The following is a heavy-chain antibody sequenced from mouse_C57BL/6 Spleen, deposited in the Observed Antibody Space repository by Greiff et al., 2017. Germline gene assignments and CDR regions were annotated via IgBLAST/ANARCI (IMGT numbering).Heavy chain of an antibody. Sequence: VQLQQSGAELVRPGTSVKVSCKASGYAFTNYLIEWVKQRPGQGLEWIGVINPGSGGTNYNEKFKGTATLTADKSSSTAYMQLSSLTSEDSAVYFCARFDYDVDWYFDVWGTGTTVTVSS. V-gene: IGHV1-54*01. CDR2: INPGSGGT. CDR3: ARFDYDVDWYFDV. CDR1: GYAFTNYL. D-gene: IGHD2-4*01. J-gene: IGHJ1*03.